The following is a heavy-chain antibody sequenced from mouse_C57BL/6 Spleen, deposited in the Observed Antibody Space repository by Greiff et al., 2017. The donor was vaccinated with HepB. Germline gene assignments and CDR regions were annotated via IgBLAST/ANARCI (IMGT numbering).Heavy chain of an antibody. V-gene: IGHV5-9-1*02. J-gene: IGHJ4*01. D-gene: IGHD1-1*01. CDR2: ISSGGDYI. CDR3: TREIYYYGSREYAMDY. Sequence: DVMLVESGEGLVKPGGSLKLSCAASGFTFSSYAMSWVRQTPEKRLEWVAYISSGGDYIYYADTLKGRFTISRDNARNTLYLQMSSLKSEDTAMYYCTREIYYYGSREYAMDYWGQGTSVTVSS. CDR1: GFTFSSYA.